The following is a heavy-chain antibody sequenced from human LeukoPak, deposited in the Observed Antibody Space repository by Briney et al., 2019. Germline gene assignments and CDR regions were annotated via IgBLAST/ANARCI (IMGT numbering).Heavy chain of an antibody. J-gene: IGHJ6*03. D-gene: IGHD6-19*01. V-gene: IGHV4-61*02. CDR1: GVSISSGNYY. CDR2: IYTSGST. Sequence: SQTLSLTCTVSGVSISSGNYYWSWIRQPAGKGLEWSGRIYTSGSTNYNPSLKSRVTISVDTSKNQFSLKLSSVTAADTAVYYCASTKPGYSSGWPRNYYYYYMDVWGKGTTVTVSS. CDR3: ASTKPGYSSGWPRNYYYYYMDV.